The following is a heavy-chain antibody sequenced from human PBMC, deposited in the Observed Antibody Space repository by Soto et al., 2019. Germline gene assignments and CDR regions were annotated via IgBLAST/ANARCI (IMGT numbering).Heavy chain of an antibody. V-gene: IGHV3-11*01. D-gene: IGHD3-22*01. CDR2: ISSSGAII. J-gene: IGHJ4*02. CDR3: ARDLGYYDSSRHCGY. Sequence: PGWSLRLSCAASGFTFRDYSMSWIRQAPGKWLEWVSYISSSGAIIYYADSVKGRLTISRDNAKNSLYLQMNSLRAEDTAVYYCARDLGYYDSSRHCGYWRQRXLFTVYS. CDR1: GFTFRDYS.